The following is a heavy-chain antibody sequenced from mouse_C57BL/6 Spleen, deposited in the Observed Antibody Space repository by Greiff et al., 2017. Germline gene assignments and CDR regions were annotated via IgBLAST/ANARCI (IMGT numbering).Heavy chain of an antibody. V-gene: IGHV1-61*01. CDR2: IYPSDSET. CDR3: ARAGTIVTFDY. D-gene: IGHD2-5*01. J-gene: IGHJ2*01. CDR1: GYTFTSYW. Sequence: QVQLQQPGAELVRPGSSVKLSCKASGYTFTSYWMDWVKQRPGQGLEWIGNIYPSDSETHYNQKFKDKATLTVDKSSSTAYMQLSSLTSEDSAVYYCARAGTIVTFDYWGQGTTLTVSS.